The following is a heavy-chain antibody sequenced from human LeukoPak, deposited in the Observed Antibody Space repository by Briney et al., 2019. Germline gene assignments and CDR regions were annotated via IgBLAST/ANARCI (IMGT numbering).Heavy chain of an antibody. CDR1: AGSISSYY. Sequence: SETLSLTCTVAAGSISSYYWSWIRQPPGKGLEWIGFIYYSGSTNYNPSLKSRVTISVDTSKNQFSLKLSSVTAADPAVYYCARRGYSSSWYGMNLGFDPWGQGTLVTVSS. D-gene: IGHD6-13*01. CDR2: IYYSGST. V-gene: IGHV4-59*01. J-gene: IGHJ5*02. CDR3: ARRGYSSSWYGMNLGFDP.